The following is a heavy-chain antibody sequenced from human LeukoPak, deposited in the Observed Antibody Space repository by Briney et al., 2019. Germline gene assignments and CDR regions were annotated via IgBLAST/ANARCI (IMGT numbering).Heavy chain of an antibody. CDR3: ARNIVIYSNWFDP. D-gene: IGHD2/OR15-2a*01. CDR1: GGSISSYY. Sequence: PSETLSLTCTVSGGSISSYYWSWIRQPAGKGLEWIGYIYYSGGTNYNPSLKSRVTISVDTSKNQFSLKLSSVTAADTAVYYCARNIVIYSNWFDPWGQRTLVTVYS. CDR2: IYYSGGT. V-gene: IGHV4-59*01. J-gene: IGHJ5*02.